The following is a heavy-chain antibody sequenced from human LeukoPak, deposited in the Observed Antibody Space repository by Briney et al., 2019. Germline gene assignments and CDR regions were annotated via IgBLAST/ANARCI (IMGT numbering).Heavy chain of an antibody. CDR2: ISGSGGST. D-gene: IGHD3-9*01. V-gene: IGHV3-23*01. CDR1: EFTFSSYA. CDR3: TILNYYYYYMDV. Sequence: GGSLRLSCAASEFTFSSYAMSWVRQAPGKGLEWVSAISGSGGSTYYADSVKGRFTISRDNSKNTLYLQMNSLRAEDTAVYYVTILNYYYYYMDVWGKGTTVTVSS. J-gene: IGHJ6*03.